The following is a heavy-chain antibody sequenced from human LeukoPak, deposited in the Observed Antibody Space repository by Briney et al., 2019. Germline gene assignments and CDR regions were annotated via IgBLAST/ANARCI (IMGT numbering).Heavy chain of an antibody. CDR3: ARDRGLVVVVPAAISAFDY. V-gene: IGHV3-11*04. CDR2: ISGSGENQ. D-gene: IGHD2-2*02. Sequence: GGSLRLSCAASGFTFSIQYMIWIRQAPGKGPEWVSFISGSGENQYYADSVKGRFTISRDNAKNSLYLQMNSLRAEDTAVYYCARDRGLVVVVPAAISAFDYWGQGTLVTVSS. CDR1: GFTFSIQY. J-gene: IGHJ4*02.